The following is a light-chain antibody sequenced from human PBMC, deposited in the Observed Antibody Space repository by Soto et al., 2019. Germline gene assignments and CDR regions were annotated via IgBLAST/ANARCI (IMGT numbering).Light chain of an antibody. CDR3: TSYTSSNTLYV. J-gene: IGLJ1*01. V-gene: IGLV2-14*04. CDR1: SSDVGAYDF. CDR2: DVS. Sequence: NSSDVGAYDFVSWYQQHPDKAPKLMIYDVSNRPSGVSDRFSGSKSGNTASLTISGLLAEDEADYYCTSYTSSNTLYVFGTGTKVTVL.